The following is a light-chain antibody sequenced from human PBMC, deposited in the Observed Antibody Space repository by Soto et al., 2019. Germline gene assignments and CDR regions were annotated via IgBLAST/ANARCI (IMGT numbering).Light chain of an antibody. CDR2: GAS. J-gene: IGKJ1*01. CDR1: QSVSSY. CDR3: HHYGDTPRK. V-gene: IGKV3-20*01. Sequence: IVLTHSPATLSLSPWARATLSFRASQSVSSYLAWYQQKPGQAPRLLMYGASSRATGIPDRFSGSGSGTDFTLTISRLEPEDFAVYYCHHYGDTPRKFGQGTKVDIK.